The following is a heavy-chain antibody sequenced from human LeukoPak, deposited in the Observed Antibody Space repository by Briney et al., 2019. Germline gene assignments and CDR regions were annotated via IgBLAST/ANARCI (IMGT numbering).Heavy chain of an antibody. V-gene: IGHV4-39*07. Sequence: SETLSLTCTVSGGSISSSSYYWGWIRQPPGKGLGWIGSIYYSGSTYYNPSLKSRVTISVDTSKNQFSLKLSSVTAADTAVYYCARDHRDSSGYYHDGPYAFDIWGQGTMVTVSS. J-gene: IGHJ3*02. CDR3: ARDHRDSSGYYHDGPYAFDI. CDR1: GGSISSSSYY. D-gene: IGHD3-22*01. CDR2: IYYSGST.